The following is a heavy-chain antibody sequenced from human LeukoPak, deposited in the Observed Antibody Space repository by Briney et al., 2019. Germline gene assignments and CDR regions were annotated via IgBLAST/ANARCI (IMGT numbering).Heavy chain of an antibody. D-gene: IGHD4-17*01. CDR2: ISYDGSNK. J-gene: IGHJ4*02. CDR1: GFTFSSYA. CDR3: SRGLLSAVTHFDY. Sequence: GGSLRLSCAASGFTFSSYAMHWVRQAPGKGLEWVAVISYDGSNKYYADSVKGRFTISRDNSKNTLYLQMNSLRAEDTAVYYCSRGLLSAVTHFDYWGQGTLVTVSS. V-gene: IGHV3-30-3*01.